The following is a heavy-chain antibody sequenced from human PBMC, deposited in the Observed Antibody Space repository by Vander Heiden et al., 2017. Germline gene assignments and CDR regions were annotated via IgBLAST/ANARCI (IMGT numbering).Heavy chain of an antibody. CDR1: GGSISSSGFY. D-gene: IGHD3-10*01. J-gene: IGHJ4*02. Sequence: QLQLQESGPGLVKPSETLSLTCTVSGGSISSSGFYWGWIRQPAGKGLEWIGTFYYSGSTYYNPSLKSRVTISVDTSKNQFSLKLSSVTAADTAVYYCARISGSYYRGYYFDYWGQGTLVTVSS. V-gene: IGHV4-39*01. CDR3: ARISGSYYRGYYFDY. CDR2: FYYSGST.